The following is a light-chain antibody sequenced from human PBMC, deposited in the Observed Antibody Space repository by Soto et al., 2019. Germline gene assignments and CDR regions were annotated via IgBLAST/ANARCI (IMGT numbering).Light chain of an antibody. CDR3: QSYDSSLRAVV. V-gene: IGLV1-40*01. J-gene: IGLJ2*01. CDR1: SSNIGATYD. CDR2: GNN. Sequence: QSVLTQPPSVSGAPGQRVTISCTGSSSNIGATYDVHWYQQFPGRAPKMLIYGNNNRPSGVPARISGSKSGTSASLAISGLQADDEADYYCQSYDSSLRAVVFGGGTKVTVL.